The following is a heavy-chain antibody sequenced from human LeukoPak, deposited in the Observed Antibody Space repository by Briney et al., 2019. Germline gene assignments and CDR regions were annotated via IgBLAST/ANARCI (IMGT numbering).Heavy chain of an antibody. Sequence: PSETLSLTCTVSGYSISSGYYWGWIRQPPGKGLEWIGSIYHSGSTYYNPSLKSRVTISVDTSKNQFSLKLTSVTAADTAVYYCARRTGNKIAAAGTRTYFYYYMDVWGKGTTVSVSS. V-gene: IGHV4-38-2*02. CDR1: GYSISSGYY. CDR2: IYHSGST. J-gene: IGHJ6*03. CDR3: ARRTGNKIAAAGTRTYFYYYMDV. D-gene: IGHD6-13*01.